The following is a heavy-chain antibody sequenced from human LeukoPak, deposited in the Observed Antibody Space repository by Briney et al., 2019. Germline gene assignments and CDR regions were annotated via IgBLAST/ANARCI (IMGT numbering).Heavy chain of an antibody. V-gene: IGHV3-23*01. CDR3: AKDRSGSGSYYPDY. Sequence: GGSLGLSCATSGFTFSSYAMSWVRQAPGKGLEWVSAINGGGGYTYYADSVKGRFTVSRDNSKNTLYLQMNSLRAEDTAVYYCAKDRSGSGSYYPDYWGREPWSPSLQ. D-gene: IGHD3-10*01. CDR1: GFTFSSYA. J-gene: IGHJ4*02. CDR2: INGGGGYT.